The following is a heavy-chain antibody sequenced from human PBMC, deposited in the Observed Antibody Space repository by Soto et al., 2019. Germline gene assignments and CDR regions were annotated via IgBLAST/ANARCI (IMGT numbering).Heavy chain of an antibody. V-gene: IGHV1-58*01. CDR3: ATDSGGNYAHLGY. Sequence: QMQLVQSGPEVKNPGTSVKVSCKASGYTFTTLVVLWVRQARGHPLEWIGWIVVGSGNTNYAQKYHDRVTMTRDMSTGITYMKLSSLRFEDTARDYGATDSGGNYAHLGYWGQGTLVTVSS. D-gene: IGHD4-4*01. CDR2: IVVGSGNT. J-gene: IGHJ4*02. CDR1: GYTFTTLV.